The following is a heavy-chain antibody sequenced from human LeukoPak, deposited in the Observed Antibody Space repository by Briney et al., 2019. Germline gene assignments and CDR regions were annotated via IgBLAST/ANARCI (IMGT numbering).Heavy chain of an antibody. D-gene: IGHD3-22*01. J-gene: IGHJ3*02. CDR2: ISAYNGNT. V-gene: IGHV1-18*01. Sequence: ASVKVSCKASGYTFTSYGISWVRQAPGQGLEWMGWISAYNGNTNYAQKLQGRVTMTTDTPTSTAYMELRSLRSDDTAVYYCARSNPLYDSSGYYFGWNAFDIWGQGTMVTVSS. CDR1: GYTFTSYG. CDR3: ARSNPLYDSSGYYFGWNAFDI.